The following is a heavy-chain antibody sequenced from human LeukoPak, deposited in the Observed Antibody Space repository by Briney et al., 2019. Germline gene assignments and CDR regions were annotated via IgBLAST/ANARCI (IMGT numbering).Heavy chain of an antibody. D-gene: IGHD3-10*01. Sequence: PSETLSLTCAVYGGSFSGYYWSWIRQSPGRGLEWIGEINHGGSTNYNPSLMSRVSISANSSNNHFSLRLSSVTAADTAVYYCARGWYNYGSKTDSWGQGTLVTVSS. V-gene: IGHV4-34*01. CDR1: GGSFSGYY. CDR3: ARGWYNYGSKTDS. J-gene: IGHJ5*01. CDR2: INHGGST.